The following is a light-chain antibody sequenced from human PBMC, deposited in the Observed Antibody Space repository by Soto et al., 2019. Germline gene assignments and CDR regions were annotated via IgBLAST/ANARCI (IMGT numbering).Light chain of an antibody. CDR1: QSVGRNY. CDR2: GAS. J-gene: IGKJ4*01. Sequence: EIVLTHSPGTLSLSPGERATLSCRASQSVGRNYLAWYQQKPGQAPRLLIHGASSRATGIPDRFSGSGSGTDFILTISRLEPEDFAVYYCQQYASSPLTFGGGTKVEIK. V-gene: IGKV3-20*01. CDR3: QQYASSPLT.